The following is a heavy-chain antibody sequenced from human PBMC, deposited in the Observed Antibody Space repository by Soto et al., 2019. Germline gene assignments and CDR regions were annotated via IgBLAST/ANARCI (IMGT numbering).Heavy chain of an antibody. CDR2: ISTGGSTI. V-gene: IGHV3-48*02. J-gene: IGHJ6*02. CDR3: AATSCSSTSCYTHYYYGMDV. Sequence: GSLRLSCSASGFTFSNYNMNWVRQAPGKGLEWVSYISTGGSTIYYADSVKGRFTISRDNAKNSLYLQMHSLRDEDTAVYYCAATSCSSTSCYTHYYYGMDVWGQGTTVTVSS. D-gene: IGHD2-2*02. CDR1: GFTFSNYN.